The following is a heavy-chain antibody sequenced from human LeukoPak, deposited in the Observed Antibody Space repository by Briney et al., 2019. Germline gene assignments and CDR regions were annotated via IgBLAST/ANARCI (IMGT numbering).Heavy chain of an antibody. Sequence: PSETLSLTCTVSGGSISTYYWSWIRQPPGKGLEWIGYIYDSLSTDYNPSLKSRATISVDMSKNQFSLKLTSVTAADTAVYYCARRSWYVDYWGQGTLVTVSS. D-gene: IGHD6-13*01. V-gene: IGHV4-59*12. J-gene: IGHJ4*02. CDR1: GGSISTYY. CDR2: IYDSLST. CDR3: ARRSWYVDY.